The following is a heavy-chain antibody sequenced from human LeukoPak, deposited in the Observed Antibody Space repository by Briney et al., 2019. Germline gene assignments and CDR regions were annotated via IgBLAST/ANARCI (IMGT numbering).Heavy chain of an antibody. CDR2: INPSGST. J-gene: IGHJ4*02. D-gene: IGHD3-10*01. V-gene: IGHV4-34*01. CDR3: ARGRVRVYGSGSYYNPLDY. Sequence: SETLSLACAVYAGSFSGYYWSWIRQPPAKGLEWMGEINPSGSTNYNPSLKSRVTISVDTSKNQFSLKLSSVTAADTAVYYCARGRVRVYGSGSYYNPLDYWGQGTLVTVSS. CDR1: AGSFSGYY.